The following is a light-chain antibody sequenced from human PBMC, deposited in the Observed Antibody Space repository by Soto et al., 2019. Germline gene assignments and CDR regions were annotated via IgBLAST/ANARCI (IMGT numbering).Light chain of an antibody. J-gene: IGKJ3*01. Sequence: IQLTQSPSSLSASVGDRVTITCRASQGISSFLAWYQQKPGRAPKLLIYGASTLQSGVPSRFSGXGSGTXXTXTIXSLXXXDFATYYCQQLNSFPIAFGPGTKVEIQ. CDR3: QQLNSFPIA. V-gene: IGKV1-9*01. CDR1: QGISSF. CDR2: GAS.